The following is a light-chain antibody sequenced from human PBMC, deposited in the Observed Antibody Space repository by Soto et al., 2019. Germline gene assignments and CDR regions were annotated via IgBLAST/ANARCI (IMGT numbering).Light chain of an antibody. CDR3: QQYGSSGT. V-gene: IGKV3-20*01. CDR2: GES. Sequence: EIVLTQSPGTLSLSPGERATLSCRASQSVSSSYLAWHQQTPGQAPRLLIYGESNRATGIPDRFSGSGSGTDFTLTISRLEPEDFAVYYCQQYGSSGTFGQGTKVDIK. J-gene: IGKJ1*01. CDR1: QSVSSSY.